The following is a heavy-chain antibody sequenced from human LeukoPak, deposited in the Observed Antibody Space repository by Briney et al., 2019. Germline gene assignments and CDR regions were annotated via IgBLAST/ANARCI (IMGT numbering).Heavy chain of an antibody. Sequence: GGSLRLSCAASGFTVSSNYMSWVRQAPGKGLEWVSVIYSGGSTYYADSVKGRFTISRGNSKNTLYLQMNSLRAEDTAVYYCARAGTYYYGSGSYFHYGMDVWGQGTTVTVSS. V-gene: IGHV3-66*01. J-gene: IGHJ6*02. D-gene: IGHD3-10*01. CDR3: ARAGTYYYGSGSYFHYGMDV. CDR1: GFTVSSNY. CDR2: IYSGGST.